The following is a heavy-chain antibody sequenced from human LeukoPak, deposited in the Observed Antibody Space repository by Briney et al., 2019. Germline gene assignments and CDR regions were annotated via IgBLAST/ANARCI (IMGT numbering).Heavy chain of an antibody. CDR1: GYTFTDYY. D-gene: IGHD5-24*01. J-gene: IGHJ4*02. CDR3: ARGRNIEMTTMSGWSDY. V-gene: IGHV1-2*02. CDR2: LNPNSGDT. Sequence: GSSVKVSCKASGYTFTDYYMHWVRQAPGQGLEWMGWLNPNSGDTNYAQKFQGRVSMTRDTSISTAYMDLSDLRSDDTAVYYCARGRNIEMTTMSGWSDYWGQGTLVTVSS.